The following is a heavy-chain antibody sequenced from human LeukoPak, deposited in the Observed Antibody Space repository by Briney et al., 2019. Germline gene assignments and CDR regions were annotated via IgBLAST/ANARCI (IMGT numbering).Heavy chain of an antibody. CDR2: INPNSGGT. D-gene: IGHD6-13*01. V-gene: IGHV1-2*02. CDR1: GYTFTGYY. Sequence: GASVKVSRKASGYTFTGYYMHWVRQAPGQGLEWMGWINPNSGGTNYAQKFQGRVTMTRDTSISTAYVELSRLRSDDTAVYYCARERFESSSCNNWFDPWGQGTLVTVSS. J-gene: IGHJ5*02. CDR3: ARERFESSSCNNWFDP.